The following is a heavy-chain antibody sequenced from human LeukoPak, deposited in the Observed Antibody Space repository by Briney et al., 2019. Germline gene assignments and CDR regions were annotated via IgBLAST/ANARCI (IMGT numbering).Heavy chain of an antibody. CDR3: GIFMDVVPGSMS. CDR1: DGSLINYY. J-gene: IGHJ4*02. CDR2: ISHGGIT. V-gene: IGHV4-34*01. Sequence: PSETLSLTCGVYDGSLINYYCHWNRQAPGKGLEWIGEISHGGITKHNPSLKSRVTMSQDTSKRQFSLKMNSMTAADTGVYYCGIFMDVVPGSMSWGLGTLVTVSS. D-gene: IGHD2-2*01.